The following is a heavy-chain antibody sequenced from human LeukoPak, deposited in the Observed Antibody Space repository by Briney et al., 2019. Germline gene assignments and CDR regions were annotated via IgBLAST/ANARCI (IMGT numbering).Heavy chain of an antibody. Sequence: PGGSLRLSCAASGFTFSSYWMSWVRQAPGKGLEWVANIKKDGSEKYYVDSVEGRFTISRDNAKKSLYLQMNSLRAEDTAVYYCARHLSGITGYTYGRGIDYWGQGTLLTVSS. J-gene: IGHJ4*02. D-gene: IGHD5-18*01. CDR3: ARHLSGITGYTYGRGIDY. CDR1: GFTFSSYW. V-gene: IGHV3-7*01. CDR2: IKKDGSEK.